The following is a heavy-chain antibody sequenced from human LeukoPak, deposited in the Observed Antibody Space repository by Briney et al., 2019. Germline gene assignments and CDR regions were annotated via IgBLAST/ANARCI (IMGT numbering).Heavy chain of an antibody. CDR3: ANVDYCSSTSCPHDDAFDI. D-gene: IGHD2-2*01. Sequence: GGSLRLSCAASGFTFSSYGMHWVRQAPGKGLEWVAFIRYDGSNKYYADSVKGRFTISRDNSKNTLYLQMNSLRAEDTAVYYCANVDYCSSTSCPHDDAFDIWGQGTMVTVSS. V-gene: IGHV3-30*02. CDR1: GFTFSSYG. J-gene: IGHJ3*02. CDR2: IRYDGSNK.